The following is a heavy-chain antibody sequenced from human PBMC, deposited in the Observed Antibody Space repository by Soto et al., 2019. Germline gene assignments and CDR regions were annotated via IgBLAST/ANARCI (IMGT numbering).Heavy chain of an antibody. CDR2: SGTAGDT. J-gene: IGHJ4*02. V-gene: IGHV3-13*01. D-gene: IGHD4-17*01. Sequence: EVQLVESGGGLVQPGGSLRLSCAASGFTFSSYDMHWVRQATGKGLEWFSASGTAGDTYSPGSVKGRFTISRENAKNSLYLQMNSLRAGDTAVYYCARAIVLGDYDTFYFDYWGQGTLVTVSS. CDR1: GFTFSSYD. CDR3: ARAIVLGDYDTFYFDY.